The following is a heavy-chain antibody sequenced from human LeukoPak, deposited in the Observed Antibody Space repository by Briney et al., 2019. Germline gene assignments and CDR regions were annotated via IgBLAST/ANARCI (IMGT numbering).Heavy chain of an antibody. J-gene: IGHJ4*02. D-gene: IGHD4-23*01. CDR2: INPSGGST. CDR3: ARDRALRAVVGSFDY. CDR1: GYTFTSYY. Sequence: ASVKVSCKPSGYTFTSYYIQWVRQAPGQGREWMGIINPSGGSTSYAQKFQGRVTMTRDTSTSTVYMELSSLTSEDTAVYYCARDRALRAVVGSFDYWGQGTLVTVSS. V-gene: IGHV1-46*01.